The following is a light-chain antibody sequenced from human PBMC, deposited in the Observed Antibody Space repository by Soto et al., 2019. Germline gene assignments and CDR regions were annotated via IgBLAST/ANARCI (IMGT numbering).Light chain of an antibody. V-gene: IGKV1-39*01. Sequence: DSQLTESPASLSASGGDGVTIPCLTSQSISSYLNWDQQKPGKAPKLMIYAASSLQSGVASRFSGSGSGTDFTLTISSLQPEDFATYYCHQSYNTPRTVAGGTKVDIK. CDR2: AAS. CDR3: HQSYNTPRT. J-gene: IGKJ4*01. CDR1: QSISSY.